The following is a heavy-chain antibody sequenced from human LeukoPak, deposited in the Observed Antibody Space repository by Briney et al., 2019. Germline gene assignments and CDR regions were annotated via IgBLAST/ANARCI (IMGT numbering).Heavy chain of an antibody. CDR3: ARDLGIAAAGGTGFDP. V-gene: IGHV3-53*01. CDR1: GFTVSSNY. J-gene: IGHJ5*02. CDR2: IYSGGST. D-gene: IGHD6-13*01. Sequence: PGGSLRLSCAASGFTVSSNYMSWVRRAPGKGLEWVSVIYSGGSTDYAGSVKGRFTISRDNSKNTLYLQMNSLRAEDTAVYYCARDLGIAAAGGTGFDPRGQGTLVTVSS.